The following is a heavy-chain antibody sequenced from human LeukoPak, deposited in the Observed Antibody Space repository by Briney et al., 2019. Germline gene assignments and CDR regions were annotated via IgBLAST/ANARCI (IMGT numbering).Heavy chain of an antibody. J-gene: IGHJ4*02. CDR3: ARSGPNGVGDYYFDY. D-gene: IGHD2-8*01. CDR1: GGSISSYH. V-gene: IGHV4-59*08. CDR2: VYYSGSA. Sequence: SETLSLTCTVSGGSISSYHWSCIRQPPGKGLECIGYVYYSGSANYNPSLKSRVTISVDTSKSQFSLKLSSVTAADTAVYYCARSGPNGVGDYYFDYWGQGTLVIVSS.